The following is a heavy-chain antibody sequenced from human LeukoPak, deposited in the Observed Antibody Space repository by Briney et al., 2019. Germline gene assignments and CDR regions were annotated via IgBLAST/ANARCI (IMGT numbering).Heavy chain of an antibody. J-gene: IGHJ5*02. D-gene: IGHD3-10*01. CDR1: GFTFSSYG. V-gene: IGHV3-30*18. Sequence: GGSLRLSCAASGFTFSSYGMHWVRQAPGKRLEWVAVISYDGSNKYYADSVKGRFTISRDNSKNTLYLQMNSLRAEDTAVYYCAKEGSRVTMVRGPKGDWFDPWGQGTLVTVSS. CDR2: ISYDGSNK. CDR3: AKEGSRVTMVRGPKGDWFDP.